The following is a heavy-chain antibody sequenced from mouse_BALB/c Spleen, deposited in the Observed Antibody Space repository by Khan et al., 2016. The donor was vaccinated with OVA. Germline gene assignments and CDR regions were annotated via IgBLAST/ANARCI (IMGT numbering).Heavy chain of an antibody. V-gene: IGHV9-1*02. Sequence: QIQLVQSGPELKKPGETVKISCKASAYTFTNYGMNWVKQAPGKGLKWMGWINTYTGEPTYTDDFKGRFAFSLETAASTAYLQINNLKHENMATYFCASGASYCYFEVWGAGTTVTVSS. CDR1: AYTFTNYG. CDR3: ASGASYCYFEV. J-gene: IGHJ1*01. CDR2: INTYTGEP.